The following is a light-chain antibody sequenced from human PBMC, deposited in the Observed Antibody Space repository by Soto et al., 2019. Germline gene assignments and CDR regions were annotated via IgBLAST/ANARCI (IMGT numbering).Light chain of an antibody. Sequence: EFVLTQSPGTLSLSPGERATLSCRAGQSVSSNYLAWYQQKPGQAPRLLIYGASSRATGNPDRFSGSGSGTDFTLTISRLEPEDVAVYYCQQYGGSALFTFGPGTKVDIK. CDR3: QQYGGSALFT. CDR2: GAS. V-gene: IGKV3-20*01. J-gene: IGKJ3*01. CDR1: QSVSSNY.